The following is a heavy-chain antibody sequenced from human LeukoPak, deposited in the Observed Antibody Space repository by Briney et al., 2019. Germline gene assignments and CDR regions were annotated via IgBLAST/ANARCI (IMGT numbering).Heavy chain of an antibody. J-gene: IGHJ4*02. CDR3: ARAGKYCSGGSCYRFDY. V-gene: IGHV1-2*02. D-gene: IGHD2-15*01. CDR1: GYTFTGYY. CDR2: INPNSGGT. Sequence: ASVKVSCKASGYTFTGYYMHWVRQAPGQGLEWMGWINPNSGGTHYAQKIQGRVTITRDTSISTAYMELSRLRSDDTAVYYCARAGKYCSGGSCYRFDYWGQGTLVTVSS.